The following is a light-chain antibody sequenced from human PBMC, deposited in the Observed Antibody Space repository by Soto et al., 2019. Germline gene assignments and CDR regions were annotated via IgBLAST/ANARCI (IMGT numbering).Light chain of an antibody. CDR1: QSVSSN. Sequence: EIVMTQSPATLSVSPGERATLSCRASQSVSSNLAWYQQKPDQAPRLLIYGASTRATGIPARCSGSGSGTEFTLTISSLQSEDFAVYYCQQYNNWPPYTFGQGTKLEIK. CDR3: QQYNNWPPYT. CDR2: GAS. V-gene: IGKV3-15*01. J-gene: IGKJ2*01.